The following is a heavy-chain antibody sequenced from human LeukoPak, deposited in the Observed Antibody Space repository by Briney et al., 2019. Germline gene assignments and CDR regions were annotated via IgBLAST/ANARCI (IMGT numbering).Heavy chain of an antibody. Sequence: SETLSLTCTVSGGSISSYYCNWIRQPPGKGLEWIGYIYDSGNTKYNPSPKSRVTISIDTSKNQFSLKLSSVTAADTAVYYCARGWGYFDFWGQGTLVTVSS. CDR2: IYDSGNT. J-gene: IGHJ4*02. CDR1: GGSISSYY. V-gene: IGHV4-59*01. CDR3: ARGWGYFDF. D-gene: IGHD3-16*01.